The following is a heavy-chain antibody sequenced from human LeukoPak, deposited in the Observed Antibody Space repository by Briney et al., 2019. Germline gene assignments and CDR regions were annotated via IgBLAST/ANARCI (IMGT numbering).Heavy chain of an antibody. Sequence: GGSLRLSCAASGFTFSSYSVNWVRQAPGKWLEWVSSISSSSYIYYADSVKGRFTISRDNAKNSLYLQMNSLRAEDTAVYYCARDSRDSSGYKKYYFDYWGQGTLVTVSS. CDR3: ARDSRDSSGYKKYYFDY. J-gene: IGHJ4*02. CDR2: ISSSSYI. CDR1: GFTFSSYS. V-gene: IGHV3-21*01. D-gene: IGHD3-22*01.